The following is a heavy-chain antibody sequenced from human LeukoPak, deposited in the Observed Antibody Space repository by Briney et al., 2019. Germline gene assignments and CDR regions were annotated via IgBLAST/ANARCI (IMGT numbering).Heavy chain of an antibody. CDR2: IYYSGST. CDR3: ARLYGNWFDP. CDR1: GGSISSYY. Sequence: SETLSLTCTVSGGSISSYYWSWIRQPPGKRLEWIGYIYYSGSTNYNPSLKSRVTISVDTSKNQFSLKLSSVTAADTAVYYCARLYGNWFDPWGQGTLVTVSS. V-gene: IGHV4-59*01. J-gene: IGHJ5*02. D-gene: IGHD2-8*01.